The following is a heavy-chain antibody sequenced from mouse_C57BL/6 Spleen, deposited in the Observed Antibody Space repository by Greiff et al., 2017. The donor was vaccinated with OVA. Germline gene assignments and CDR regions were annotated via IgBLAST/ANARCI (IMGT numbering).Heavy chain of an antibody. Sequence: QVQLQQPGAELVKPGASVKLSCKASGYTFTSYWMHWVKQRPGQGLEWIGMIHPNSGSTNYNEKFKSKATLTVDKSSSTAYMQLSSLTSEDSAVYYCARNDYRGAWFAYWGQGTLVTVSA. CDR1: GYTFTSYW. D-gene: IGHD2-4*01. V-gene: IGHV1-64*01. J-gene: IGHJ3*01. CDR3: ARNDYRGAWFAY. CDR2: IHPNSGST.